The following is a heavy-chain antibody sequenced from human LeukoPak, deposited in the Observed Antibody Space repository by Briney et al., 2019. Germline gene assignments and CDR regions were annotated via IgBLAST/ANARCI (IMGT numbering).Heavy chain of an antibody. CDR1: GGSISSYY. J-gene: IGHJ4*02. D-gene: IGHD3-22*01. CDR3: ARDYWHYDSSGYYYDS. CDR2: IYTSGST. Sequence: SETLSLTCTVSGGSISSYYWSWIRQPAGKGLEWIGRIYTSGSTNYNPSLKSRVTMSVDTSKNQFSLKLSSVTAADTAVYYCARDYWHYDSSGYYYDSWGQGTLVTVSS. V-gene: IGHV4-4*07.